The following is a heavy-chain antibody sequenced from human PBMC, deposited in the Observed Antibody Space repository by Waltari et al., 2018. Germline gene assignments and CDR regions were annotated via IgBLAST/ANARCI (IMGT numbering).Heavy chain of an antibody. J-gene: IGHJ5*02. D-gene: IGHD1-26*01. CDR2: IYYSGST. Sequence: QLHLQESGPGLVQPSETLSLTCSVSGDSINRRKYYWAWIRQPPGKGLESIGSIYYSGSTYHNPSLKSRVTISVDTSKNEFYLKLKSVTAADTATYYCARLTVVGATRWFEPWGQGTQVTVSS. CDR3: ARLTVVGATRWFEP. CDR1: GDSINRRKYY. V-gene: IGHV4-39*01.